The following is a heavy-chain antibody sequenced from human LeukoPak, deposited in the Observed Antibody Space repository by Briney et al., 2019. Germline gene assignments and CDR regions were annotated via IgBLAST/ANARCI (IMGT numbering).Heavy chain of an antibody. D-gene: IGHD3-10*01. V-gene: IGHV3-11*01. J-gene: IGHJ4*02. Sequence: GGSLRLSCAASGFIFSDYYMSWIRQAPGERLEWVSYITSSGSTIYYADSVKGRFTISRDNAKKSLYLQMNSLRAEDSAVYYCAREMSYYGSGTYYNSFDYWGQGTLVTVSS. CDR1: GFIFSDYY. CDR3: AREMSYYGSGTYYNSFDY. CDR2: ITSSGSTI.